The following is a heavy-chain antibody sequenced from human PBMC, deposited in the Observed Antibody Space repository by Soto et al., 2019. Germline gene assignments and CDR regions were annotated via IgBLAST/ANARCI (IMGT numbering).Heavy chain of an antibody. Sequence: PSETLSLTCTVTGGSISSSSYYWGWIRQPPGKGLEWIGSIYYSGSTYYNPSLKSRVTISVDTSKNQFSLKLSSVTAADTAVYYCARLSIIVEYRFLEWLLFDYFDYWGQGTLVTVSS. V-gene: IGHV4-39*01. D-gene: IGHD3-3*01. CDR1: GGSISSSSYY. CDR2: IYYSGST. J-gene: IGHJ4*02. CDR3: ARLSIIVEYRFLEWLLFDYFDY.